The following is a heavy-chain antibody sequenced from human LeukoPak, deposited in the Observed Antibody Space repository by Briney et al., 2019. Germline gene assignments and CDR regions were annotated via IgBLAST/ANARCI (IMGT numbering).Heavy chain of an antibody. CDR3: ARGGYSMVRGVIGAFDI. V-gene: IGHV1-18*01. CDR1: GYTFTSCG. Sequence: ASVKVSCKASGYTFTSCGISWVRQAAGQGLEWMGWISAYNGNTNYAQKLQGRVTMTTDTSTSTAYMELRSLRSDDTAVYYCARGGYSMVRGVIGAFDIWGQGTMVTVSS. J-gene: IGHJ3*02. D-gene: IGHD3-10*01. CDR2: ISAYNGNT.